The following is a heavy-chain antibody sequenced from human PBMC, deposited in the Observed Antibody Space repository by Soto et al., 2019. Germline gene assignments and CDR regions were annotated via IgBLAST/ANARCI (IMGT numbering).Heavy chain of an antibody. J-gene: IGHJ1*01. V-gene: IGHV3-23*01. CDR3: AKGYCGGDCPSLEYQH. CDR2: ISGSGGST. CDR1: GFTFSSYA. D-gene: IGHD2-21*02. Sequence: GGSLRLSCAASGFTFSSYAMSWVRQAPGKGLEWVSAISGSGGSTYYADSVKGRFTISRDNSKNTLYLQMNSLRAEDTAVYYCAKGYCGGDCPSLEYQHWGQGTLVTVSS.